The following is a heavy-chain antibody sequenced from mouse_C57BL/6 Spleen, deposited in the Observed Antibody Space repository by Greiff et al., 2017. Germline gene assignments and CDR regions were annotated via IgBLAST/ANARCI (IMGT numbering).Heavy chain of an antibody. V-gene: IGHV1-26*01. CDR2: INPNNGGT. J-gene: IGHJ3*01. Sequence: EVQLQQSGPELVKPGASVKISCKASGYTFTDYYMNWVKQSHGKSLEWIGDINPNNGGTSYNQKFKGKATLTVDKSSSTAYMELRSLTSEDSAVYYCARGLTTVVAKAYWGQGTLVTVSA. CDR1: GYTFTDYY. D-gene: IGHD1-1*01. CDR3: ARGLTTVVAKAY.